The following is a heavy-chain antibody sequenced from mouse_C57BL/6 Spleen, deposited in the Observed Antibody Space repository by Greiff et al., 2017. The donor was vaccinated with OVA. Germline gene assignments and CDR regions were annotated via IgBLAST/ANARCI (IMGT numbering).Heavy chain of an antibody. CDR3: ASYYYGSSYYFDY. D-gene: IGHD1-1*01. V-gene: IGHV1-36*01. J-gene: IGHJ2*01. CDR1: GFTFTDYY. CDR2: VYPYNGGT. Sequence: VQLQQSGPVLVKPGPSVKISCKASGFTFTDYYMHWVKQSHGKSLEWIGLVYPYNGGTSYNQKFKGKATLTVDTSSSTAYMELNSLTSKDSAVYYCASYYYGSSYYFDYWGQGTTLTVSS.